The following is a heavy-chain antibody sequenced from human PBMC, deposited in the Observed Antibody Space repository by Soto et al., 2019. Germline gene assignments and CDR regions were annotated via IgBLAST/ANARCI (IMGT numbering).Heavy chain of an antibody. V-gene: IGHV3-74*01. CDR1: GFTLRSHR. J-gene: IGHJ5*02. CDR2: IDTDGGGT. Sequence: EVLLVESGGGLVQPGGSLRVSSAASGFTLRSHRIHWVRQAPGKGLEWVSRIDTDGGGTGYADSVKGRFTISPDNAKNTVNLQMSGLRAEDTAVYYCATVFDLWGQGTLVTVSS. CDR3: ATVFDL.